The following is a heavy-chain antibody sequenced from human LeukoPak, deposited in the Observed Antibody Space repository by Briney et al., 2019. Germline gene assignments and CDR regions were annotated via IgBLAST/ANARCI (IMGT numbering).Heavy chain of an antibody. CDR3: ASGSTSGWYRGTDY. Sequence: PGGSLRLSCTASGFTFSSYWMNWVRQAPGKGLEWVANIKEDGSEKYYVDSVEGRFTISRDNAKNSLYLQMNSLRAEDTAVYYCASGSTSGWYRGTDYWGQGTLVTVSS. CDR2: IKEDGSEK. J-gene: IGHJ4*02. D-gene: IGHD6-19*01. V-gene: IGHV3-7*02. CDR1: GFTFSSYW.